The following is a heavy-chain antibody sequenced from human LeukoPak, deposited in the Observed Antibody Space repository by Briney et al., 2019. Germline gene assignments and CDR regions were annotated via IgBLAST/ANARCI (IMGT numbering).Heavy chain of an antibody. CDR1: GYTFTSYG. CDR2: ISAYNGNT. J-gene: IGHJ4*02. Sequence: ASVKVSCKASGYTFTSYGISWVRQAPGQGPEWMGWISAYNGNTNYAQKLQGRVTMTTDTSTSTAYMELRSLRSDDTAVYYCARRSITGTTADYWGQGTLVTVSS. V-gene: IGHV1-18*01. D-gene: IGHD1-14*01. CDR3: ARRSITGTTADY.